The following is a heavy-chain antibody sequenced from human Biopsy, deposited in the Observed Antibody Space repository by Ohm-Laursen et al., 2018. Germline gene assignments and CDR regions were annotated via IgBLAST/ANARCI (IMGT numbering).Heavy chain of an antibody. CDR2: INPSGSTT. CDR3: ARNTGWYGDLYYFDY. D-gene: IGHD6-19*01. CDR1: GYSLTSYY. V-gene: IGHV1-46*01. J-gene: IGHJ4*02. Sequence: SANASRTASGYSLTSYYMHWVRQAPGQGLEWMGMINPSGSTTSYPQIFQGGATMTRDTSKSTVYMELRSLRSADTAVYFCARNTGWYGDLYYFDYWGQGTLVTVSS.